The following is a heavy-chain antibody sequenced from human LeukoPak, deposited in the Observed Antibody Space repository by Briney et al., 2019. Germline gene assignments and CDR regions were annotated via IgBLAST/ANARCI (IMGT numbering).Heavy chain of an antibody. CDR3: ARDRVVPAARGAYYMDV. J-gene: IGHJ6*03. D-gene: IGHD2-2*01. CDR2: ISSSRTT. CDR1: GFPFSSYS. V-gene: IGHV3-48*01. Sequence: GGSLRRSCAASGFPFSSYSTNWVRQAPGEGLEWVSYISSSRTTSYADSVKGRFTISRDNAKNSLYLQMNSLRAEDTVVYYCARDRVVPAARGAYYMDVWGKGTTVTISS.